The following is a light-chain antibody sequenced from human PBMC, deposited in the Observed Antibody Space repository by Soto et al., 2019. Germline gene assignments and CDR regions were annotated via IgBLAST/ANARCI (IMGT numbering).Light chain of an antibody. CDR3: QQYGGSWT. CDR2: GAS. J-gene: IGKJ1*01. V-gene: IGKV3-20*01. CDR1: QSVSSSY. Sequence: EIVLTQSPGTLSLSPGERATLSYRASQSVSSSYLAWYQQKPGQAPRLLIYGASSRATGIPDRFSGSGSGTDFTLTISRLEPEDFAVYSCQQYGGSWTFGQGTKVEIK.